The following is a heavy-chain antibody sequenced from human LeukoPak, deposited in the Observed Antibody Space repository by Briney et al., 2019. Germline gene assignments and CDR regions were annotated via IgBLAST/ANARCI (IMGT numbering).Heavy chain of an antibody. Sequence: SETLSLTCTVSGGSISSYYWSWIRQPPGKGLERIGYVYYSGSTNYNPSLKSRVTISVDTSKNQFSLKLSSVTAADTAVYYCARVISGYDSVALFDYWGQGTLVTVSS. J-gene: IGHJ4*02. CDR1: GGSISSYY. CDR2: VYYSGST. V-gene: IGHV4-59*01. D-gene: IGHD5-12*01. CDR3: ARVISGYDSVALFDY.